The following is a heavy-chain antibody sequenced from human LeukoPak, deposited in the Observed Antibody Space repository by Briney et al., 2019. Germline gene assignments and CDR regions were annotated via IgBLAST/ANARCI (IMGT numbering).Heavy chain of an antibody. Sequence: GGSLRLSCAASGYTFSSYVMTWVRQAPDIGLEWVSTISAGGVTTYYADSVKGRFTISRDNSKNTLHLHMNSLRADDTAVYYCAKERTGGWPFDYWGQGTLVTVSS. CDR2: ISAGGVTT. CDR1: GYTFSSYV. CDR3: AKERTGGWPFDY. D-gene: IGHD6-19*01. J-gene: IGHJ4*02. V-gene: IGHV3-23*01.